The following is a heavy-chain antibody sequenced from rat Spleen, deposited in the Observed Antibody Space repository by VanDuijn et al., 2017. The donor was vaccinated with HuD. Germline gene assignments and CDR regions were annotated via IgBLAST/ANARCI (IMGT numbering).Heavy chain of an antibody. D-gene: IGHD1-6*01. CDR1: GFTFSNYD. CDR2: ISTGGGNT. Sequence: EVQLVESGGGLVQPGRSMKLSCAASGFTFSNYDMAWVRQAPTTGLEWVAYISTGGGNTSYRDSVKGRFTISRDNAKSTLYLQMDSRRSEDTATYYCSTAGSFTDYYFAGGFDYWGQGVMVTVSS. CDR3: STAGSFTDYYFAGGFDY. J-gene: IGHJ2*01. V-gene: IGHV5-25*01.